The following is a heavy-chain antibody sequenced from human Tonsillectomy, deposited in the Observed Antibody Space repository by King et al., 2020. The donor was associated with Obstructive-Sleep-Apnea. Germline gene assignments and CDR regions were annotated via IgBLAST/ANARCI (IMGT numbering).Heavy chain of an antibody. CDR3: AREAEAFDI. J-gene: IGHJ3*02. CDR1: RFIFSSYA. Sequence: QLVQSGGGVVQPGRSLRLSCAASRFIFSSYAMHWVRQAPGKGLEWVAVISYDGSNKYYADSVKGRFTISRDNSKNTLYLQMNSLRAEDTAVYYCAREAEAFDIWGQGTMVTVSS. CDR2: ISYDGSNK. D-gene: IGHD6-13*01. V-gene: IGHV3-30*04.